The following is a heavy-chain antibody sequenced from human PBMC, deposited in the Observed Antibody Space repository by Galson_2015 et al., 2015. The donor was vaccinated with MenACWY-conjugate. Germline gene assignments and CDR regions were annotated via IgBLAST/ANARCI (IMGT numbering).Heavy chain of an antibody. D-gene: IGHD2-21*01. J-gene: IGHJ6*03. CDR1: ASTFSNAY. CDR2: ITSQTDGGKT. V-gene: IGHV3-15*01. Sequence: SLRLSCAGSASTFSNAYMSWVRQAPGKGLEWVGRITSQTDGGKTDYAAPVKGRFTISRDDSKNTLYLQMNSLKIEDTAVYYCTTHKPDSWGGLLFHFYMDVWGKGTTVTVSS. CDR3: TTHKPDSWGGLLFHFYMDV.